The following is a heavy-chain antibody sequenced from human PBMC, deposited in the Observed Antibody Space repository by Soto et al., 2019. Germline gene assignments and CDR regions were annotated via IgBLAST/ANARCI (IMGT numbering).Heavy chain of an antibody. CDR1: GGSFSGYY. V-gene: IGHV4-34*01. CDR3: AGEGGVRVYAIRRPMDV. D-gene: IGHD2-8*01. J-gene: IGHJ6*03. CDR2: INHSGST. Sequence: NPSETLSLTCAVYGGSFSGYYWSWIRQPPGKGLEWIGEINHSGSTNYNPSLKSRVTISVDTSKNQFSLKLSSVTAADTAVYYCAGEGGVRVYAIRRPMDVWGKGTTVTVSS.